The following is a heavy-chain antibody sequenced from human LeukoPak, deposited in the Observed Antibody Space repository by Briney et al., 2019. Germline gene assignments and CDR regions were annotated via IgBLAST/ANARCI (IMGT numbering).Heavy chain of an antibody. D-gene: IGHD6-19*01. J-gene: IGHJ4*02. CDR1: GGSISSSSYY. Sequence: SETLSLTCTVSGGSISSSSYYWGWIRQPPGKGLEWIGSIYYSGSTHYNPSLKSRVTISVYTSKNQFSLKLSSVTAADTAVYYCARRAVAGSTGTFDYWGQGTLVTVSS. CDR3: ARRAVAGSTGTFDY. CDR2: IYYSGST. V-gene: IGHV4-39*01.